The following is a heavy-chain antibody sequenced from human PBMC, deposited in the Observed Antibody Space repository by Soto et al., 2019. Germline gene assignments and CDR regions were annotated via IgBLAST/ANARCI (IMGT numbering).Heavy chain of an antibody. V-gene: IGHV1-3*01. J-gene: IGHJ5*02. D-gene: IGHD5-12*01. CDR1: GYTFTSYA. CDR2: INAGNGNT. CDR3: ARVGGRSGYNWNWFDP. Sequence: ASVKVSCKASGYTFTSYAMHWVRQAPGQRLEWMGWINAGNGNTKYSQKFQGRVTITRDTSASTAYMELSSLTSDDTAVFYCARVGGRSGYNWNWFDPWGQGTLVTVSS.